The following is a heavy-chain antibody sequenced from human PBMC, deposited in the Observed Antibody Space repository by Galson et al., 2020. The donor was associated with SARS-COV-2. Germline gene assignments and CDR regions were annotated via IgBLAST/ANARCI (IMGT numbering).Heavy chain of an antibody. V-gene: IGHV3-7*01. CDR1: GFTFSSYW. D-gene: IGHD6-6*01. J-gene: IGHJ6*02. Sequence: GGSLRISCAASGFTFSSYWMSWVRQAPGKGLEWVANIKQDGSEKYYVDSVKGRFTISRDNAKNSLYLQMNSLRAEDTAVYYCARDREEDLQLVPNYYYGMDVWGQGTTVTVSS. CDR3: ARDREEDLQLVPNYYYGMDV. CDR2: IKQDGSEK.